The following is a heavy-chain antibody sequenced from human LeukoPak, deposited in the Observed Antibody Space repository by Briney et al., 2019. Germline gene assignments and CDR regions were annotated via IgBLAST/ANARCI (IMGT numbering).Heavy chain of an antibody. CDR3: AREDILTGYYYYYYGMDV. D-gene: IGHD3-9*01. J-gene: IGHJ6*02. CDR2: IWYDGSNK. V-gene: IGHV3-33*01. CDR1: GFTFSSYG. Sequence: GRSLRLSCAASGFTFSSYGMHCVRQAPGKGLEWVAVIWYDGSNKYYADSVKGRFTISRDNSKNTLYLQMNSLRAEDTAVYYCAREDILTGYYYYYYGMDVWGQGTTVTVSS.